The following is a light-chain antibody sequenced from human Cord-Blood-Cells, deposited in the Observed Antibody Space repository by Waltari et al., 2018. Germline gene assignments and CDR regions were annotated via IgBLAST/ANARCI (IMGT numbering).Light chain of an antibody. Sequence: EIVLPQSPATLSLSPGERATLPCRASQSVSSYLAWYQQKPSQAPRLLINDVSTRATGIPARFSGSGSGTDFTLTISSLEPEDFAVYYCQQRSNWPPFTFGPGTKVDIK. CDR3: QQRSNWPPFT. CDR1: QSVSSY. V-gene: IGKV3-11*01. CDR2: DVS. J-gene: IGKJ3*01.